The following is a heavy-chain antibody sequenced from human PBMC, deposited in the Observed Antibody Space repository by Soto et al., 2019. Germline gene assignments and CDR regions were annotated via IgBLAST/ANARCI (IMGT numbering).Heavy chain of an antibody. J-gene: IGHJ5*02. D-gene: IGHD3-3*01. CDR2: IYYSGST. CDR3: ARVFFGEYDTGGVGS. CDR1: GGSVSSGSYY. V-gene: IGHV4-61*01. Sequence: SETLSLTCTVSGGSVSSGSYYWRWIRQPPGMGLKWIEYIYYSGSTNYNPTLQSRVTISVDTSKNQFSLQLSSVTAADTAVYYCARVFFGEYDTGGVGSWGQGTMVTVSS.